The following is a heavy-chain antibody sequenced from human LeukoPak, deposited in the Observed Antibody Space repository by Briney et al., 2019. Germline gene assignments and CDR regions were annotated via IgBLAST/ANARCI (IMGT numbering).Heavy chain of an antibody. D-gene: IGHD4-11*01. CDR2: ISYDGSNK. CDR3: ARDSDSNPEGVFDY. CDR1: GFTFSSYG. J-gene: IGHJ4*02. V-gene: IGHV3-30*03. Sequence: PGGSLRLSCAASGFTFSSYGVHWVRQAPGKGLECVAVISYDGSNKYYAGSVKGRFTISRENSKNTLYLQMNSLRDEDTAVYYCARDSDSNPEGVFDYWGQGTLVTVSS.